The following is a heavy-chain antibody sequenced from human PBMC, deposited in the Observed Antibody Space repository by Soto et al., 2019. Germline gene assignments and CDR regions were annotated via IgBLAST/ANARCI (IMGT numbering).Heavy chain of an antibody. J-gene: IGHJ6*02. D-gene: IGHD2-8*01. CDR2: INSDGSST. V-gene: IGHV3-74*01. CDR3: ARVGCTNGVCRKYPRLDYYYGMDV. CDR1: GFTFSSYW. Sequence: EVQLVESGGGLVQPGGSLRLSCAASGFTFSSYWMHWVRQAPGKGLVWVSRINSDGSSTSYADSVKGRFTISRDNAKKTLYLQMNSLRAGDKGGYYCARVGCTNGVCRKYPRLDYYYGMDVWGQGTTVTVSS.